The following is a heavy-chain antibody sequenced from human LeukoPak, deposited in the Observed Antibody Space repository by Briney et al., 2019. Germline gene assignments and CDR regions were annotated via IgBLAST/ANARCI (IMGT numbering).Heavy chain of an antibody. CDR3: ARDYYGSGSYYWYYYYYMDV. Sequence: GGSLRLSRAASGFTFSSYSMNWVRQAPGKGLEWVSYISSSSSTIYYADSVKGRFTISRDNAKNSLYLQMNSLRAEDTAVYYCARDYYGSGSYYWYYYYYMDVWGKGTTVTVSS. CDR1: GFTFSSYS. J-gene: IGHJ6*03. D-gene: IGHD3-10*01. V-gene: IGHV3-48*01. CDR2: ISSSSSTI.